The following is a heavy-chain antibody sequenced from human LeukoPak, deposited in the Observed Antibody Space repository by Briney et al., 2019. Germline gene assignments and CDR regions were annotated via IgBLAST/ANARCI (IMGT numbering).Heavy chain of an antibody. CDR2: INPNSGGT. J-gene: IGHJ4*02. V-gene: IGHV1-2*04. CDR3: ARGLDRQQLVVPGY. CDR1: GYTFTGYY. D-gene: IGHD6-13*01. Sequence: ASVKVSCKASGYTFTGYYMHWVRQAPGQGLEWVGWINPNSGGTNYAQKFQGWVTMTRDTSISIAYMELSRLRSGDTAVYYCARGLDRQQLVVPGYWGQGTLVTVSS.